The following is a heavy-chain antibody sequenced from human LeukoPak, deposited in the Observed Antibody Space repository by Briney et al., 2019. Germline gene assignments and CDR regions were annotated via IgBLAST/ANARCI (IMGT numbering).Heavy chain of an antibody. CDR3: EAARGYCSGGSCFDY. CDR1: GXTFSSYA. J-gene: IGHJ4*02. CDR2: ISGSGGST. D-gene: IGHD2-15*01. Sequence: GGSLRLSCAASGXTFSSYAMSWVRQAPGKGPEWVSAISGSGGSTYYADSVKGRFTISRDNSKNTLYLQMNSLRAEDTAVYYCEAARGYCSGGSCFDYWGQGTLVTVSS. V-gene: IGHV3-23*01.